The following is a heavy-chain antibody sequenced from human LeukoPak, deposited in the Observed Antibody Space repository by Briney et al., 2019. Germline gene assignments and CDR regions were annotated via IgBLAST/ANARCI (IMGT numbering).Heavy chain of an antibody. CDR3: AREGPSSRDAFDI. D-gene: IGHD6-13*01. Sequence: SQTLSLTCAVSGGSISSGGYSWSWIRQPPGKGLEWIGYIYHSGSTYYNPSLKSRVTISVDRSKNQFSLKLSSVTAADTAVYYCAREGPSSRDAFDIWGQGTMVTVSS. CDR2: IYHSGST. CDR1: GGSISSGGYS. V-gene: IGHV4-30-2*01. J-gene: IGHJ3*02.